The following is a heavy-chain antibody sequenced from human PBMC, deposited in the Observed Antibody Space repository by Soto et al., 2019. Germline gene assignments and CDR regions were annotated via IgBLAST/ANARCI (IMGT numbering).Heavy chain of an antibody. D-gene: IGHD5-12*01. CDR1: GFTFSSYA. Sequence: ESGGGVVQPGRSLRLSCAASGFTFSSYAMHWVRQAPGKGLEWVAVISYDGSNKYYADSVKGRFTISRDNSKNTLYLQMNSLRAEDTAVYYCARGGWLQFDWYFDLWGRGTLVTVSS. CDR2: ISYDGSNK. J-gene: IGHJ2*01. CDR3: ARGGWLQFDWYFDL. V-gene: IGHV3-30-3*01.